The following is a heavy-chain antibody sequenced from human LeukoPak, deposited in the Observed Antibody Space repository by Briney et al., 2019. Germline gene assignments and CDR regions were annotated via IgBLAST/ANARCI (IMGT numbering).Heavy chain of an antibody. V-gene: IGHV4-59*08. CDR3: ARDVAATSWFDP. CDR2: IYYSGST. D-gene: IGHD2-15*01. J-gene: IGHJ5*02. CDR1: GGSISSYY. Sequence: SETLSLTCTVSGGSISSYYWSWIRRPPGKGLEWIGYIYYSGSTNYNPSLKSRVTISVDTSKNQFSLKLSSVTAADTAVYYCARDVAATSWFDPWGQGTLVTVSS.